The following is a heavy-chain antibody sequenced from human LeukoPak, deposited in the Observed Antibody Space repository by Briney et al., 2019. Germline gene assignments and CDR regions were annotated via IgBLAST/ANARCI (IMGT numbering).Heavy chain of an antibody. J-gene: IGHJ5*02. V-gene: IGHV4-4*09. CDR2: IYTSGST. Sequence: PSETLSLTCTVSGGSISSYYWSWIRQPPGKGLEWIGYIYTSGSTNYNPSLKSRVTISVDTSKNQFSLKLSSVTAADTAVYYCASSSDWYEAGWFDPWGQGTLVTVSS. CDR3: ASSSDWYEAGWFDP. CDR1: GGSISSYY. D-gene: IGHD6-19*01.